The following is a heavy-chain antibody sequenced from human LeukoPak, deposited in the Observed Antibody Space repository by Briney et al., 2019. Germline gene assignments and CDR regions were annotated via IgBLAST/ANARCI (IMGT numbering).Heavy chain of an antibody. V-gene: IGHV3-23*01. J-gene: IGHJ4*02. CDR2: ISGSGHST. CDR1: GFTFTSSA. CDR3: AKAPVTSCRGAYCYPFDS. D-gene: IGHD2-21*01. Sequence: GGSLRLSCAASGFTFTSSAMSWVRQPPGKGLEWVSVISGSGHSTDYADSVKGRFTVSRDNSKNTLYLQMNSLRAEDTAVYFCAKAPVTSCRGAYCYPFDSWGQGTLVTVSS.